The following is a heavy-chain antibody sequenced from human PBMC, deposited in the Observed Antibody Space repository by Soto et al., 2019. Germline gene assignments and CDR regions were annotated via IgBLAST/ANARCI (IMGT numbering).Heavy chain of an antibody. CDR1: GFAFNNYG. CDR3: ASDYGGNNNPYYFDY. J-gene: IGHJ4*02. D-gene: IGHD4-17*01. V-gene: IGHV3-21*01. Sequence: GSLRLSCTVSGFAFNNYGINWVRQAPGKGLEWVSSISKSDYTYYSDSVKGRFTISRDNAKNSVSLQMYTLRVEDTAVYYCASDYGGNNNPYYFDYWGQGTLVTVSS. CDR2: ISKSDYT.